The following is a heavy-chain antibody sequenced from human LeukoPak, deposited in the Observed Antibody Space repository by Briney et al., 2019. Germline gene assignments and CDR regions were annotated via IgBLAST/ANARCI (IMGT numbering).Heavy chain of an antibody. CDR3: AREDGYCSGGNCYSYFDS. Sequence: GGSLRLSCAASGFTFNYAWMSWVRQVPGKGLEWVAYIKKTGSETYYVDSVKGRFTITRDNARNSLFLQMNSLRAEDTAVYYCAREDGYCSGGNCYSYFDSWGQGTLVTVSS. CDR1: GFTFNYAW. J-gene: IGHJ4*02. D-gene: IGHD2-15*01. CDR2: IKKTGSET. V-gene: IGHV3-7*01.